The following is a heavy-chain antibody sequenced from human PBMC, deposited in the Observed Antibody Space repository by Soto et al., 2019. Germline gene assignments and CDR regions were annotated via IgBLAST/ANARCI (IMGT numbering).Heavy chain of an antibody. J-gene: IGHJ6*03. CDR2: IYYSVST. CDR1: YGSISSYY. CDR3: ARGVMVDDNYYCYYYMDV. Sequence: SQPLSLTWTVPYGSISSYYLSWILKNPFQLLESTRHIYYSVSTNYHRSLNTRVTLPLDTSKHQFSLELSSVTAADTAVYYCARGVMVDDNYYCYYYMDVWGKGTTVTVSS. D-gene: IGHD2-8*01. V-gene: IGHV4-59*01.